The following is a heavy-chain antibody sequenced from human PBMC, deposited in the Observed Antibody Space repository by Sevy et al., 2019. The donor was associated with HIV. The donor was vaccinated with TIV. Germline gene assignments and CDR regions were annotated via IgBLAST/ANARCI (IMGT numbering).Heavy chain of an antibody. CDR1: GFTFSSYA. CDR2: ISGSVGST. CDR3: AKAGGTGIAAAGQDY. Sequence: GGSLRLSCAASGFTFSSYAMSWVRQAPGKGLEWVSAISGSVGSTYYEDSVKGRFTISADGSKNTLYLQMNSLRAADTAVDYCAKAGGTGIAAAGQDYWGQGTLVTVSS. D-gene: IGHD6-13*01. V-gene: IGHV3-23*01. J-gene: IGHJ4*02.